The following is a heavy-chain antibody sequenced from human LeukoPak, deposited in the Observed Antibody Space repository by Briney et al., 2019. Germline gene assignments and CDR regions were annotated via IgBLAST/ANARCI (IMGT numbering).Heavy chain of an antibody. V-gene: IGHV1-18*01. CDR2: ISAYNGNT. D-gene: IGHD1-1*01. Sequence: ASVKVSCKASGYTFTSYGISWVRQAPGQELEWMGWISAYNGNTNYAQKLQGRVTMTTDTSTSTAYMELRSLRSDDTAVYYCARVPQVQLERRFGWFDPWGQGTLVTVSS. J-gene: IGHJ5*02. CDR1: GYTFTSYG. CDR3: ARVPQVQLERRFGWFDP.